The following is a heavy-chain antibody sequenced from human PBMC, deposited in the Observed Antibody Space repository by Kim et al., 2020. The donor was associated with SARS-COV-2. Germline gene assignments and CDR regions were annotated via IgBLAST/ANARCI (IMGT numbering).Heavy chain of an antibody. Sequence: NPTLTSRVTISVDTSKNQFSLKLSSVTAADTAVYYCARSGHYYDSSGYRIWGQGTLVTVSS. D-gene: IGHD3-22*01. J-gene: IGHJ4*02. V-gene: IGHV4-34*01. CDR3: ARSGHYYDSSGYRI.